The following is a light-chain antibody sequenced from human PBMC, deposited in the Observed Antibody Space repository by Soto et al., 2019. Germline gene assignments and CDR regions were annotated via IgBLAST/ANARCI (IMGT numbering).Light chain of an antibody. CDR1: SSDIGAYNY. CDR2: DVN. CDR3: TSWTTSTTMI. J-gene: IGLJ2*01. V-gene: IGLV2-14*03. Sequence: QSALTQPASVSGSPGQSITISCTGTSSDIGAYNYDSWYQQHPGKAPKLMIYDVNIRPSGVSNRFSGSKSGNTASLTISGLQAEDEADYYCTSWTTSTTMIFGGGTKVTVL.